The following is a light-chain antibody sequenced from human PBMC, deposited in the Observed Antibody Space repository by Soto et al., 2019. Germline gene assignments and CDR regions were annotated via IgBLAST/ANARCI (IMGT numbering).Light chain of an antibody. J-gene: IGKJ1*01. CDR1: RSISSW. CDR3: QQYNSYATWT. V-gene: IGKV1-5*01. CDR2: DAS. Sequence: IQMTQSPSTLPAYVGDRVTITCRASRSISSWLAWYQQKPGKAPKLLIYDASSLESGVPSRFSGSGSGTEFTLTISSLQPDDFATYYCQQYNSYATWTFGQGTEVDI.